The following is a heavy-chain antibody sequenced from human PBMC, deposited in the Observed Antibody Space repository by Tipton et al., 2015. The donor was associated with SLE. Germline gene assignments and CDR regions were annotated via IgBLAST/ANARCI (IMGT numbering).Heavy chain of an antibody. CDR2: IYYSGST. Sequence: TLSLTCAVYGGSISSGSYYWSWIRQPAGKGLEWIGYIYYSGSTNYNPSLKSRVTISVDTSKNQFSLKLSSVTAADTAVYYCARDRRVRGVADYWGQGTLVTVSS. J-gene: IGHJ4*02. D-gene: IGHD3-10*01. CDR1: GGSISSGSYY. V-gene: IGHV4-61*10. CDR3: ARDRRVRGVADY.